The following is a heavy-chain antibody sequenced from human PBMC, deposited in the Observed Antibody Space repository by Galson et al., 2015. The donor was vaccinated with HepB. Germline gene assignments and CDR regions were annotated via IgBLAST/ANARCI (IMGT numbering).Heavy chain of an antibody. V-gene: IGHV3-64*01. CDR3: ARTGYSSSGDYFYYMDV. CDR1: GFTFINYA. J-gene: IGHJ6*03. CDR2: ISTHGGST. D-gene: IGHD6-13*01. Sequence: SLRLSCAASGFTFINYAMHWVRQAPGKGLEYVSAISTHGGSTYYANSVKGRFTISRDNSKNTLYLQMGSLRAEDMAVYYCARTGYSSSGDYFYYMDVWGKGTSVTVS.